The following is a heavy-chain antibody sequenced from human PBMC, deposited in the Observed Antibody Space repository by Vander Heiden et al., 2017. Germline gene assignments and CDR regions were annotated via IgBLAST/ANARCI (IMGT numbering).Heavy chain of an antibody. CDR2: ISYDGSNK. CDR1: GFTFSSYA. Sequence: QVQLVESGGGVVQPGRSLRLSCAASGFTFSSYAMHWVRQAPGKGLEWVAVISYDGSNKYYADSVKGRFTLSRDNSKNTLYLQMNSLRAEDTAVYYCARALGRGSGSPFYYGMDVWGQGTTVTVSS. CDR3: ARALGRGSGSPFYYGMDV. J-gene: IGHJ6*02. D-gene: IGHD3-10*01. V-gene: IGHV3-30-3*01.